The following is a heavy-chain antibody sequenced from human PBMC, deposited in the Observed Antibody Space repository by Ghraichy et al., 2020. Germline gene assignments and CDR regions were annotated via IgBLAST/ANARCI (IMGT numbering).Heavy chain of an antibody. CDR2: IKSDGSDI. J-gene: IGHJ4*02. CDR1: GFTFSRHW. CDR3: ARDPYCDYKYGGTDY. D-gene: IGHD4-17*01. V-gene: IGHV3-7*01. Sequence: GGSLRLSCAASGFTFSRHWMSWVRQAPGKGLEWVASIKSDGSDIFYVDSVKRRFTLSRDNAENSVSLEMNNLRVEETAVYYCARDPYCDYKYGGTDYWGQGTLVSVSS.